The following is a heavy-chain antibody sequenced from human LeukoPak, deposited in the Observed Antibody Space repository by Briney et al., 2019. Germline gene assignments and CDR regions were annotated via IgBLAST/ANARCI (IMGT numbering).Heavy chain of an antibody. D-gene: IGHD2-8*01. CDR1: GFTFNNYG. CDR2: VRYDGHNE. Sequence: GGSLRLSCAASGFTFNNYGIHWVRQAPGKGLEWVAFVRYDGHNEYYADSVKGRFTIARDNSKNTLYLQMNSLRAEDTAVYYCANGYCTNGVCYPYYYYYMDVWGKGTTVTVSS. J-gene: IGHJ6*03. CDR3: ANGYCTNGVCYPYYYYYMDV. V-gene: IGHV3-30*02.